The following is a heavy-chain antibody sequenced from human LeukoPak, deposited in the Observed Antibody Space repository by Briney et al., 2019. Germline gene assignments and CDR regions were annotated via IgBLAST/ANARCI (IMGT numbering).Heavy chain of an antibody. J-gene: IGHJ5*02. CDR3: ARDERSSWFNWFDP. Sequence: GGSLRLSCAASGFTFSTYNMNWVRQAPGKGLEWVSHISSSSSIIYYADSVKGRFIVSRDNAKNSLYLQMNSLRAEDTAVYYCARDERSSWFNWFDPWGQGVLVTVSS. CDR1: GFTFSTYN. D-gene: IGHD6-13*01. CDR2: ISSSSSII. V-gene: IGHV3-48*04.